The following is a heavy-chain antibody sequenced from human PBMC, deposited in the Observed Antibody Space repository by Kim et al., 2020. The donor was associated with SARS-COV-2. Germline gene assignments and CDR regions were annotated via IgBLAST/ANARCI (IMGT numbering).Heavy chain of an antibody. Sequence: GGSLRLSCAASGFTFDDYTMHWVRQAPGKGLEWVSLISWDGGSTYYADSVKGRFTISRDNSKNSLYLQMNSLRTEDTALYYCAKDAYGSGSYYNVGWFDPWGQGTLVTVSS. CDR3: AKDAYGSGSYYNVGWFDP. CDR2: ISWDGGST. D-gene: IGHD3-10*01. V-gene: IGHV3-43*01. CDR1: GFTFDDYT. J-gene: IGHJ5*02.